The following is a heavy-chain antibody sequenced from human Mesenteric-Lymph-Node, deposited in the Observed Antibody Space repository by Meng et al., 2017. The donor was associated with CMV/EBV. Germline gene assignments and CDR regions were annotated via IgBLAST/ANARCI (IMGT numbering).Heavy chain of an antibody. CDR3: ARGGFVMVVTLGRWYFDL. CDR1: GFTFNLYA. J-gene: IGHJ2*01. V-gene: IGHV3-30*04. D-gene: IGHD4-23*01. Sequence: GESLKISCAASGFTFNLYAIHWVRQAPGKGLEWVALISYDPSNKFYADSVKGRFTVSRDNSKNTLYLQLNSLIPEDTAVYYCARGGFVMVVTLGRWYFDLWGRGTLVTVSS. CDR2: ISYDPSNK.